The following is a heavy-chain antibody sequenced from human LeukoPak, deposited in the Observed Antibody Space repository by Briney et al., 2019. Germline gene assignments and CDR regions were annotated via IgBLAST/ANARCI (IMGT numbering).Heavy chain of an antibody. V-gene: IGHV4-59*01. CDR2: IYYSGST. D-gene: IGHD4-17*01. CDR1: GGSISSYY. Sequence: SETLSLTCTVSGGSISSYYWSWIRQPPGKGLEWIGYIYYSGSTNYNPSLKSRVTISVDTSKNQFSLKLSSVTAADTAVYYCARYGDYASVMDVWGKGTTVTVSS. CDR3: ARYGDYASVMDV. J-gene: IGHJ6*04.